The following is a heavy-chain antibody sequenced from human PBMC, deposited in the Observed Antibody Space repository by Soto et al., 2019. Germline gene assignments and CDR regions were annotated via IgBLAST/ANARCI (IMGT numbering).Heavy chain of an antibody. J-gene: IGHJ5*02. CDR1: GFTFSSYA. CDR2: ISGRGGST. D-gene: IGHD3-10*01. Sequence: EVQLLESGGGLVQPGGSLRLSCAASGFTFSSYAMSWVRQPPGKRQEWVSAISGRGGSTYYADSVKGRFTISRDNSKNTLYLHMNSLRAADTAVYYCALAGKDGYGSYWFYPWGQGTLVTVSS. V-gene: IGHV3-23*01. CDR3: ALAGKDGYGSYWFYP.